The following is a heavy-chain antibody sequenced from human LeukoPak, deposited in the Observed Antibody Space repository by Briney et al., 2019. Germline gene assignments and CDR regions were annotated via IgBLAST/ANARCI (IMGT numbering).Heavy chain of an antibody. CDR1: GFSISTSGMC. D-gene: IGHD2-15*01. V-gene: IGHV2-70*11. Sequence: SGPTLVNPPQTLTLTCTFPGFSISTSGMCVSWIPQPPGKALGWLARIDWDDDKYYSTYLKTRLTISKDTSKNQPVLRMTNMDPVDTATYYCARIYSCRGGSADYYFDYWGQGTLVTVSS. J-gene: IGHJ4*02. CDR3: ARIYSCRGGSADYYFDY. CDR2: IDWDDDK.